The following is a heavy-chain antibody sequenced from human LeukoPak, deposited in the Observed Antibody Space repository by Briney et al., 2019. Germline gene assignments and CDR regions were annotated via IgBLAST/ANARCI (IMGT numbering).Heavy chain of an antibody. CDR2: ISYDGSNK. D-gene: IGHD1-26*01. CDR3: ARSEYSGSYFDY. J-gene: IGHJ4*02. CDR1: GFTFSSYG. Sequence: GGSLRLSCAASGFTFSSYGMHWVRQAPGKGLEWVAVISYDGSNKYYADSVKGRFTISRDNSKNTLYLQMNSLRAEDTAVYYCARSEYSGSYFDYWGQGTLVTVSP. V-gene: IGHV3-30*03.